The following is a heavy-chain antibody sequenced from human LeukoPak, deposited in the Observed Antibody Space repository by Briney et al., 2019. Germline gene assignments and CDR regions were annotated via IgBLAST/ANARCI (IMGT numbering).Heavy chain of an antibody. CDR1: GFTFSSYE. Sequence: PGGSLRLSCAASGFTFSSYEMNWVRQAPGKGLEWVSYISSSGSTIYYADSVKGRFTISRDNAKNSLYLQMNSLRAEDTAVYYCARGELYGAFYWGQGTPVTVSS. V-gene: IGHV3-48*03. CDR3: ARGELYGAFY. D-gene: IGHD1-7*01. J-gene: IGHJ4*02. CDR2: ISSSGSTI.